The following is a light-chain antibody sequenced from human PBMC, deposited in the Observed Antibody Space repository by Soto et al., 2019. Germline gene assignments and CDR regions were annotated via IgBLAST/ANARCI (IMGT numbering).Light chain of an antibody. Sequence: EIEMTQSPATLPGSPGERATLSCRASQSVSTNLAWYQQKPGQAPRLLIYGASTRAPGFPARFTGSGSGTEFTLTIRSLQSEDFAVYYCQQYNDWPSNTFGQGTKVDIK. J-gene: IGKJ2*01. CDR3: QQYNDWPSNT. CDR1: QSVSTN. V-gene: IGKV3-15*01. CDR2: GAS.